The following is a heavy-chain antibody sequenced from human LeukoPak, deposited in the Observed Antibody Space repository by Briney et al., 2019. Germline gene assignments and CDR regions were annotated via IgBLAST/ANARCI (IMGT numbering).Heavy chain of an antibody. CDR1: GYSFTSYW. V-gene: IGHV5-51*01. CDR2: IYPGDSDT. CDR3: ARTGLGGGGVIITNPYNWFDP. J-gene: IGHJ5*02. D-gene: IGHD3-10*01. Sequence: GESLKISCKGSGYSFTSYWIGWVRQMPGKGLEWMGIIYPGDSDTRYSPSFQGQVTISAYKSISTAYLQWSSLQASYHAMYYCARTGLGGGGVIITNPYNWFDPWGQGTLVTVSS.